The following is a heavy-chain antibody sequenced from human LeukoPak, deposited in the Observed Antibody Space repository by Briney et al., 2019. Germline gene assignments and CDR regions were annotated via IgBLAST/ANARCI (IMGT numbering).Heavy chain of an antibody. Sequence: ASVKVSCKASGYTFTSYDINWVRQATGQGLEWMGWMNPNSGNTGYAQKFQGRVTITRNTSISTAYMELSSLRSEDTAAYYCARTSRSGGYYYMDVWGKGTTVTVSS. CDR2: MNPNSGNT. D-gene: IGHD6-6*01. CDR1: GYTFTSYD. CDR3: ARTSRSGGYYYMDV. J-gene: IGHJ6*03. V-gene: IGHV1-8*03.